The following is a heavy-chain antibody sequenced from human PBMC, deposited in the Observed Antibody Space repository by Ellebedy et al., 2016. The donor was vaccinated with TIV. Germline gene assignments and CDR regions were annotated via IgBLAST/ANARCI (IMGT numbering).Heavy chain of an antibody. CDR3: ARVPSRSPRNYYYYMDV. J-gene: IGHJ6*03. V-gene: IGHV1-8*02. CDR2: MNPNSGNT. CDR1: GGTFSSYA. D-gene: IGHD6-13*01. Sequence: ASVKVSCXASGGTFSSYAINWVRQATGQGLEWMGWMNPNSGNTGYAQEFQGRVTMTRNTSISTAYMELSSLRSEDTAVYYCARVPSRSPRNYYYYMDVWGKGTTVTVSS.